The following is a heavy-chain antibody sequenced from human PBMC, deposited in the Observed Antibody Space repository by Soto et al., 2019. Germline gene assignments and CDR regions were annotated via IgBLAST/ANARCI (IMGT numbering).Heavy chain of an antibody. V-gene: IGHV5-51*01. Sequence: PGESLKISCKGSGYSFTSYWIGWVRQMPGKGLEGMGSIYPGDSDTIYSPSFQGHVTISADKSLSTASLQWSSLKASDPPMYYCARHVFSSGWYDYWGQGTLVTVSS. D-gene: IGHD6-19*01. J-gene: IGHJ4*02. CDR2: IYPGDSDT. CDR1: GYSFTSYW. CDR3: ARHVFSSGWYDY.